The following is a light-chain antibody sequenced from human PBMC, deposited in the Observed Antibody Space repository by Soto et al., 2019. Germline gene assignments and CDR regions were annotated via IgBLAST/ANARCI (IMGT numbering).Light chain of an antibody. Sequence: ALTQPASVSGSPGQSITISCTGTSSDVGGYNYVSWYQQHPGKAPKLMIYDVSNRPSGVSNRFSGSKSGNTASLTISGLQAEDEADYYCSSYTSSSTLNYVFGTGTKVTVL. J-gene: IGLJ1*01. CDR1: SSDVGGYNY. CDR3: SSYTSSSTLNYV. CDR2: DVS. V-gene: IGLV2-14*01.